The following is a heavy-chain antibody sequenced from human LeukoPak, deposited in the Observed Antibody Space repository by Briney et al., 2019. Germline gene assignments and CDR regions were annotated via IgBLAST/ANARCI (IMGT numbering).Heavy chain of an antibody. CDR2: MYYSGST. CDR1: GGSIRSYY. V-gene: IGHV4-59*01. CDR3: ARLPMAVTPHVDY. D-gene: IGHD4-23*01. Sequence: SETLSLTCSVSGGSIRSYYRSWIRQPPGQGLEWIGYMYYSGSTNYNPSLKSRVTISVDTSKNQFSLRLSSVTAADTAVYYCARLPMAVTPHVDYWGQGFLVTVSS. J-gene: IGHJ4*02.